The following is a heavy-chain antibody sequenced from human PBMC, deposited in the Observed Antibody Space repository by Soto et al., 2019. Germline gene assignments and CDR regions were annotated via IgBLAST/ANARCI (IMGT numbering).Heavy chain of an antibody. CDR3: ARDGAVYYYDSSQKFDY. J-gene: IGHJ4*02. Sequence: GASVKVSCKASGYTFTSYYMHWVRQAPGQGLEWMGIINPSGGSTSYAQKFQGRVTMTRDTSTSTVYMELSSLRSEDTAVYYCARDGAVYYYDSSQKFDYWGQGTLVTVSS. CDR2: INPSGGST. CDR1: GYTFTSYY. D-gene: IGHD3-22*01. V-gene: IGHV1-46*01.